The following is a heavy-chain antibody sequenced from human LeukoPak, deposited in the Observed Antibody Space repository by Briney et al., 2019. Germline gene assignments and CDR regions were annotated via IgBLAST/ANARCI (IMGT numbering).Heavy chain of an antibody. D-gene: IGHD2-2*01. Sequence: GGSLRLSCAASGFTFSSYAMHWVRQTPGKGLEWVALISYDGSNKYYADSVKGRFTISRDNSKNTVYLQMNILKPEDTAVYYCASGASKYQLTAFDYWGQGTLVTVSS. V-gene: IGHV3-30*01. CDR1: GFTFSSYA. J-gene: IGHJ4*02. CDR2: ISYDGSNK. CDR3: ASGASKYQLTAFDY.